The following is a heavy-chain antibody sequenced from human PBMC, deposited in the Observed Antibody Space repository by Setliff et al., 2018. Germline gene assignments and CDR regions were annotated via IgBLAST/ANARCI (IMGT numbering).Heavy chain of an antibody. Sequence: ASVKVSCKASGGTFSSYAISWVRQAPGQGLEWMGWISPYNSNTNYAQNFQGRVTMTTDTSTSTAYMELRSLRSDDTAMYYCARDREYCSRTSCYIDYWGQGALVTVSS. V-gene: IGHV1-18*01. CDR2: ISPYNSNT. CDR1: GGTFSSYA. D-gene: IGHD2-2*02. CDR3: ARDREYCSRTSCYIDY. J-gene: IGHJ4*02.